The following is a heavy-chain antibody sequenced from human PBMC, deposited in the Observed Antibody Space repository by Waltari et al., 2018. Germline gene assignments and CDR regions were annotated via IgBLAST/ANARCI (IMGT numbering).Heavy chain of an antibody. D-gene: IGHD1-26*01. CDR1: CYSISSGYY. J-gene: IGHJ4*02. Sequence: QVQLQESGPGLVKPSETLSLTCAVSCYSISSGYYWGWIRQPPGKGLEWIGSIYHSGSTYYNPSLKSRVTISVDTSKNQFSLKLSSVTAADTAVYYCARAGGATTDYWGQGTLVTVSS. CDR3: ARAGGATTDY. CDR2: IYHSGST. V-gene: IGHV4-38-2*01.